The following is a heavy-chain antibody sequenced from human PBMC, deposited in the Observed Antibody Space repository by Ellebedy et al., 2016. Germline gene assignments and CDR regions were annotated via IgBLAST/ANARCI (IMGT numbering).Heavy chain of an antibody. V-gene: IGHV3-23*01. CDR3: ARVPVPSRPEDYYYYGMDV. CDR2: ISGSGGST. CDR1: GFTFSNAW. D-gene: IGHD6-6*01. Sequence: GESLKISCAASGFTFSNAWMNWVRQAPGKGLEWVSAISGSGGSTYYADSVKGRFTISRDNSKNTLYLQMNSLRAEDTAVYYCARVPVPSRPEDYYYYGMDVWGQGTTVTVSS. J-gene: IGHJ6*02.